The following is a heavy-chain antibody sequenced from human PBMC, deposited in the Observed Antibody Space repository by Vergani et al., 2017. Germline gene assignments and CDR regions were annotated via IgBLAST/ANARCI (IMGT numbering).Heavy chain of an antibody. D-gene: IGHD5-12*01. Sequence: VQLQESGPGLVKPSQTLSLTCTVSGGSISSGDYYWRWVRQAPGKGLEWVSVIYSGGSTYYADSVKGRFTISRHNSKNTLYLQMNSLRAEDTAVYYCARDRVDIVATTTYYYYYYVMDVWGQGTTVTVSS. CDR1: GGSISSGDYY. CDR2: IYSGGST. V-gene: IGHV3-53*04. J-gene: IGHJ6*02. CDR3: ARDRVDIVATTTYYYYYYVMDV.